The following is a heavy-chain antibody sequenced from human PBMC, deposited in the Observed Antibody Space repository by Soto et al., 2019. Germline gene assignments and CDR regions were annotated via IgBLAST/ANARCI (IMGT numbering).Heavy chain of an antibody. CDR1: GFTFSSHA. CDR2: IGGSGGST. V-gene: IGHV3-23*01. D-gene: IGHD4-17*01. J-gene: IGHJ5*02. CDR3: AKDHYGDYVSWFDP. Sequence: GSLRLCCAASGFTFSSHAMSWVRKAAGKGLEWVSAIGGSGGSTYYADSVKGRFTISRDNSKSKLSLQMNSLRAEDTAVYYWAKDHYGDYVSWFDPSSQGTLVTVHS.